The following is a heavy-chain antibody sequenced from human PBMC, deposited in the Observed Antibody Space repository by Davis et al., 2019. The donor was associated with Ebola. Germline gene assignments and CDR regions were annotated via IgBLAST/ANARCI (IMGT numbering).Heavy chain of an antibody. V-gene: IGHV3-23*01. CDR2: ISGSGGST. Sequence: PGGSLRLSCAASGFTFSDYYMSWIRQAPGKGLEWVSAISGSGGSTYYADSVKGRFTISRDNSKNTLYLQVNSLRTEDTAVYYCARGDKTDYWGQGTQVIVSS. CDR1: GFTFSDYY. CDR3: ARGDKTDY. J-gene: IGHJ4*02.